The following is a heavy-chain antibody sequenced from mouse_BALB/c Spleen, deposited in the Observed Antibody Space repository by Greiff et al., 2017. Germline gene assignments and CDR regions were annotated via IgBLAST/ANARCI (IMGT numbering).Heavy chain of an antibody. J-gene: IGHJ1*01. V-gene: IGHV1S29*02. CDR3: AREYGNYGYFDV. D-gene: IGHD2-10*02. CDR1: GYTFTDYN. CDR2: IYPYNGGT. Sequence: EVKLMESGPELVKPGASVKISCKASGYTFTDYNMHWVKQSHGKSLEWIGYIYPYNGGTGYNQKFKSKATLTVDNSSSTAYMELRSLTSEDSAVYYCAREYGNYGYFDVWGAGTTVTVSS.